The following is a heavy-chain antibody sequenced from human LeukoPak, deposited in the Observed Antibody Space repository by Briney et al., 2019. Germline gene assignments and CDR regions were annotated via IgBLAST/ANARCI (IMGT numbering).Heavy chain of an antibody. D-gene: IGHD2-15*01. Sequence: HTGGSLRLSCAASGFTFSSFAMHWVRQAPGKGLEWVAYIRYDGSNKSYADSVKGRFTISRDSSKNTLYLQMNSLRAEDTAVYYCARIRRGWSQNWDFWGQGTLVTVSS. CDR2: IRYDGSNK. CDR1: GFTFSSFA. J-gene: IGHJ4*02. CDR3: ARIRRGWSQNWDF. V-gene: IGHV3-30*02.